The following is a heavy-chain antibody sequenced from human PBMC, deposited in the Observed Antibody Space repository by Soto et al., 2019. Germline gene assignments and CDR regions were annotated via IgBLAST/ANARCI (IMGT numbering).Heavy chain of an antibody. CDR1: GFSFSGSA. V-gene: IGHV3-73*01. Sequence: EVQLVESGGGLVQPGGSLKLSCAASGFSFSGSAMHWVRQASGKGLEWVGRIRSKANSYATAYAASVKGRFTISRDDSKNTAYLQMNSLKTEDTAVYYCTRHSGSPVAGLNAFDIWGQGTMVTVSS. CDR2: IRSKANSYAT. D-gene: IGHD6-19*01. CDR3: TRHSGSPVAGLNAFDI. J-gene: IGHJ3*02.